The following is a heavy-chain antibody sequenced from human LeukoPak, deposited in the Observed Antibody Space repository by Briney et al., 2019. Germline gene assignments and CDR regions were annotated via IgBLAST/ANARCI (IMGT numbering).Heavy chain of an antibody. V-gene: IGHV3-9*01. J-gene: IGHJ3*02. CDR1: GFTFDDYA. CDR2: ISRNSGSI. CDR3: AKDIQSRPVAVTNAFDI. Sequence: GGSLRLSCAASGFTFDDYAMHWVRQAPGKGLEWVSGISRNSGSIGYADSVKGRFTISRDNAKNSLYLQMNSLRAEDTALYYCAKDIQSRPVAVTNAFDIWGQGTMVTVSS. D-gene: IGHD6-19*01.